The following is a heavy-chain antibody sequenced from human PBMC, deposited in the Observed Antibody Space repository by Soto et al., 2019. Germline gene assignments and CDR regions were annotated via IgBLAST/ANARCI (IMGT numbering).Heavy chain of an antibody. CDR3: ARDNVGLELSDFDY. Sequence: ASVKVSCKASGYTFTSYGIGWVRQAPGQGLEWMGWISAYNGNTNYAQKLQGRVTMTTDTSTSTAYMELRSLRSDDTAVYYCARDNVGLELSDFDYWGQGTLVTVSS. V-gene: IGHV1-18*01. CDR1: GYTFTSYG. CDR2: ISAYNGNT. D-gene: IGHD1-7*01. J-gene: IGHJ4*02.